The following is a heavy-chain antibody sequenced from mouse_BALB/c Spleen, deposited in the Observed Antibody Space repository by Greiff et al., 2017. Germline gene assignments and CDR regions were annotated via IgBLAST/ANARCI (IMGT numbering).Heavy chain of an antibody. CDR3: ARDSSGYVGAMDY. Sequence: EVHLVESGGGLVQPGGSRKLSCAASGFTFSSFGMHWVRQAPEKGLEWVAYISSGSSTIYYADTVKGRFTISRDNPKNTLFLQMTSLRSEDTAMYYCARDSSGYVGAMDYWGQGTSVTVSS. V-gene: IGHV5-17*02. D-gene: IGHD3-2*01. J-gene: IGHJ4*01. CDR1: GFTFSSFG. CDR2: ISSGSSTI.